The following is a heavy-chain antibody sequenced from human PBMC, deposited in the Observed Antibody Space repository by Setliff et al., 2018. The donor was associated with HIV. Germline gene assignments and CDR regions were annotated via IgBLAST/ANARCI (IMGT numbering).Heavy chain of an antibody. CDR3: ARSRPRSMDFYMDV. V-gene: IGHV4-59*01. CDR1: GISINGYY. J-gene: IGHJ6*03. Sequence: PSETLSLTCSVSGISINGYYWSWIRQSPRTRLEWIGYVSSIGNTNYNPSLKSRVTVSLDTSQNQLSLNLSSVTAADTAVYYCARSRPRSMDFYMDVWGKGTTVTVSS. D-gene: IGHD2-8*01. CDR2: VSSIGNT.